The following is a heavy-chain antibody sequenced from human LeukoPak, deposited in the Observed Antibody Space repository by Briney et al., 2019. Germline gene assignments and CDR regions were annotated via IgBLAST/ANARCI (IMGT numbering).Heavy chain of an antibody. CDR3: ARQSSSSTDWFDP. CDR2: IYYSGST. V-gene: IGHV4-39*01. Sequence: SETLSLTCTVSGGSISSSSYYWGWIRQPPGKGLEWIGSIYYSGSTYYNPSLKSRVTISVDTSKNQFSLKLSSVTAADTAVYYCARQSSSSTDWFDPWGQGALVTVSS. D-gene: IGHD6-6*01. CDR1: GGSISSSSYY. J-gene: IGHJ5*02.